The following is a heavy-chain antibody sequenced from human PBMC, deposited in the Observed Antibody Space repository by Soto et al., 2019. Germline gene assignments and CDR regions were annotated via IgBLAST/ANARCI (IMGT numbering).Heavy chain of an antibody. J-gene: IGHJ4*02. D-gene: IGHD3-22*01. Sequence: SVKVSCKXSGFTFTSSAVQWVRQARGQRLEWIGWIVVGSGNTNYAQKFQERVTITRDMSTSTAYMELSSLRSEDTAVYYCAAVAEYYYDSSGYHTGPPIGRYWGQGTLVTVS. V-gene: IGHV1-58*01. CDR1: GFTFTSSA. CDR2: IVVGSGNT. CDR3: AAVAEYYYDSSGYHTGPPIGRY.